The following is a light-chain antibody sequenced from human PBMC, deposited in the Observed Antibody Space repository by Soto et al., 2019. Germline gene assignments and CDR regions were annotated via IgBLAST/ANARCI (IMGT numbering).Light chain of an antibody. CDR3: HQYNNWPPLT. Sequence: EIVMTQSPATLSVSPGESATLSCRASQSVGSHLAWYQQKPAQAPRLLIYGASTRATGIPARFSVSGSGTEFTLPISRLQSEDFAVYYCHQYNNWPPLTFCGGTKVEIK. CDR1: QSVGSH. V-gene: IGKV3-15*01. J-gene: IGKJ4*01. CDR2: GAS.